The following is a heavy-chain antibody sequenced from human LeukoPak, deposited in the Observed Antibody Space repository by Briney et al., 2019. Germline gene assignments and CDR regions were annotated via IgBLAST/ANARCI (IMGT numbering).Heavy chain of an antibody. CDR2: ISGSGGST. V-gene: IGHV3-23*01. CDR1: GFTFSSYA. D-gene: IGHD6-19*01. CDR3: AKSWKGQWLVLAHHYFDY. J-gene: IGHJ4*02. Sequence: RAGGSLRLSCAASGFTFSSYAMSWVRQAPGKGLEWVSAISGSGGSTYYADSVKGRFTISGDNSKNTLYLQMNRLRAEDTAVYYCAKSWKGQWLVLAHHYFDYCGQGTLVTVSS.